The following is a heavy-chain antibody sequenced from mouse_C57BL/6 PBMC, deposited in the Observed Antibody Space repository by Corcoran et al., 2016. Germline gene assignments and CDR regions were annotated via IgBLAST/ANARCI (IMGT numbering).Heavy chain of an antibody. V-gene: IGHV1-75*01. D-gene: IGHD1-1*01. CDR2: IFPGSGST. J-gene: IGHJ1*03. CDR1: GYTFTDYY. CDR3: ARSRATVVAISYWYFDV. Sequence: QVQLQQSGPELVKPGASVKISCKASGYTFTDYYINWVKQRPGQGLEWIGWIFPGSGSTYYNEKFKGKATRTVDKSSSTAYMLLSSLTSEDSAVYFCARSRATVVAISYWYFDVWGTGTTVTVSS.